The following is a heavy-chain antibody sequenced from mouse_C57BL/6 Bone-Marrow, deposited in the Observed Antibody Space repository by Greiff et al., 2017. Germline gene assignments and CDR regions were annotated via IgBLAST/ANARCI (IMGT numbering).Heavy chain of an antibody. J-gene: IGHJ1*03. D-gene: IGHD1-1*01. CDR2: IDPENGDP. Sequence: EVQLQQSGAELVRPGASVKLSCTASGFNIKDDYMHWVKQRPEQGLEWIGWIDPENGDPEYASKIQGKATITADTSSNTAYLQLSSLTSEDTAVYYCTTGLYGSSPYWYFDVWGTGTTVTVSS. V-gene: IGHV14-4*01. CDR1: GFNIKDDY. CDR3: TTGLYGSSPYWYFDV.